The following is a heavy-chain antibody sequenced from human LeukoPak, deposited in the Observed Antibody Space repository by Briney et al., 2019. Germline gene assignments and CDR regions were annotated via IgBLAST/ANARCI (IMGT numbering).Heavy chain of an antibody. Sequence: KPSETLSLTCAVYGGSFSGYYWSWIRQPPGKGLEWIGEINHSGSTNYNPSLKSRVTMSVDTSKNQFSLKLSSVTAADTAVYSCARGSVRGEFDPWGQGTLVTVSS. J-gene: IGHJ5*02. CDR1: GGSFSGYY. CDR2: INHSGST. V-gene: IGHV4-34*01. D-gene: IGHD3-10*01. CDR3: ARGSVRGEFDP.